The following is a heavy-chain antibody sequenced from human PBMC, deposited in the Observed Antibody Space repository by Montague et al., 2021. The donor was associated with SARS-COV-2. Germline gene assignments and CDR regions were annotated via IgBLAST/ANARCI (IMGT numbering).Heavy chain of an antibody. CDR2: IHTSGST. CDR3: ARLPYILPGYAYFDF. CDR1: GGSISSYY. V-gene: IGHV4-4*07. Sequence: SETLSLTCTVSGGSISSYYWSWIRQSAGKGLEWIGRIHTSGSTDXXPSLNSRVTMSVDTSKNQFSLKLSSVTAADTAVYYCARLPYILPGYAYFDFWGQGSLVIVSS. D-gene: IGHD3-9*01. J-gene: IGHJ4*02.